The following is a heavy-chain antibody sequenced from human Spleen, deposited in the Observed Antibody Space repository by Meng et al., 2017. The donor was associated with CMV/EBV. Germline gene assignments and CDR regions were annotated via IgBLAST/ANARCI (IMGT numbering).Heavy chain of an antibody. V-gene: IGHV4-34*01. CDR2: INHSGNT. Sequence: SETLSLTCGVYGGFSSNYYWTWIRQSPGEGLEWIGEINHSGNTNYNPSLAARVTISVDTSKRQFSLSLNSVTAADTAVYYCARQMRWFDPWGQGTLVTVSS. CDR1: GGFSSNYY. CDR3: ARQMRWFDP. J-gene: IGHJ5*02.